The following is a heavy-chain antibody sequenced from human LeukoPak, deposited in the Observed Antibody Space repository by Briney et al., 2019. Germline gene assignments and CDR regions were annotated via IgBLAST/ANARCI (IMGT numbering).Heavy chain of an antibody. D-gene: IGHD3-3*01. V-gene: IGHV4-4*02. Sequence: SGTLSLTCAVSGGSISSSNWWSWVRQHPGKGLEWIGYIYYSGSTYYNPSLKSRVTISVDTSKNQFSLKLSSVTAADTAVYYCARGRRYDFWSGYSGVPFDYWGQGTLVTVSS. CDR2: IYYSGST. J-gene: IGHJ4*02. CDR1: GGSISSSNW. CDR3: ARGRRYDFWSGYSGVPFDY.